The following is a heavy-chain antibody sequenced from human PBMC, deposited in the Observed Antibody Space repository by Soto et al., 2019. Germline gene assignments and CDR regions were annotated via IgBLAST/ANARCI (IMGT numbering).Heavy chain of an antibody. J-gene: IGHJ4*02. D-gene: IGHD2-8*01. CDR1: GFTFSSYA. CDR2: ISYDGSNK. CDR3: ARVYCTNGVCYKDY. Sequence: QVQLVESGGGVVQPGRSLRLSCAASGFTFSSYAMQWVRQAPGKGLEWVAVISYDGSNKYYADSVKGRFTISRDNSKNTLYLQMNSLRAEDTAVYYCARVYCTNGVCYKDYWGQGTLVTVSS. V-gene: IGHV3-30-3*01.